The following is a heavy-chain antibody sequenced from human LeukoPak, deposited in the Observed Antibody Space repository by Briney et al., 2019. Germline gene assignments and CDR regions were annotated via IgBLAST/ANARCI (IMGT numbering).Heavy chain of an antibody. D-gene: IGHD2/OR15-2a*01. Sequence: PGGSLRLSCAASGFTFSSYSMNWVRQAPGKGLEWVSSISSISSYIYYADSVKGRFTVSRDNAKNSLYLQMDSLRAEDTAVYYCAREGPRGNSQFDYWGQGTLVTVSS. CDR2: ISSISSYI. CDR1: GFTFSSYS. J-gene: IGHJ4*02. CDR3: AREGPRGNSQFDY. V-gene: IGHV3-21*01.